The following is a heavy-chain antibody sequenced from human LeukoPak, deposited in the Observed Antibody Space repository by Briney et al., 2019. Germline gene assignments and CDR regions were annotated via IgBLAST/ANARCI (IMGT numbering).Heavy chain of an antibody. V-gene: IGHV3-7*03. CDR3: ARNNGMDV. J-gene: IGHJ6*02. Sequence: GGSLRLSCAASGFALSSHWMIWVSQVPGRGPEWVANVNRDGSETYYLDSVKGRFTTSKDNAKNSLYLQMNSLRAEDTALYHCARNNGMDVWGQGTTVIVSS. CDR2: VNRDGSET. CDR1: GFALSSHW.